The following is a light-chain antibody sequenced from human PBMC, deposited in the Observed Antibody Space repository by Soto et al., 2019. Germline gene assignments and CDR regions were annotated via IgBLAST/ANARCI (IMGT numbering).Light chain of an antibody. J-gene: IGKJ1*01. V-gene: IGKV3-15*01. CDR2: DAS. Sequence: EVVMTQSPVTQSLSPGDRATVSCRASQTVVTHLAWFQQKPGQPPRLLIYDASATATGIPARFSGSGSGTEVTLTSSSIQSEDFAVYYCQQYNKWPRTFGQGTKVE. CDR1: QTVVTH. CDR3: QQYNKWPRT.